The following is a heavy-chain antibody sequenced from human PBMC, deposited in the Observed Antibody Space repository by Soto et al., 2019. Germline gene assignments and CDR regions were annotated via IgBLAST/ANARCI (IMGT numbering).Heavy chain of an antibody. CDR2: INAGNGDT. Sequence: GASVKVSCKASGYTFTSYAMHWVRQAPGQRLEWMGWINAGNGDTEYPQKFQVRVTITTDTSTSTAYMDLSSLRSEDRAVFNCGRVCDYGWGSYGPYFFAYGGKGPRVPVSS. CDR1: GYTFTSYA. D-gene: IGHD3-10*01. J-gene: IGHJ4*02. V-gene: IGHV1-3*01. CDR3: GRVCDYGWGSYGPYFFAY.